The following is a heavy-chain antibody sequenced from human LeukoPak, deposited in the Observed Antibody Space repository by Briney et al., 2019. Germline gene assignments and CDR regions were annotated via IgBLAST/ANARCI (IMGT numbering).Heavy chain of an antibody. CDR1: GGSFSDSY. V-gene: IGHV4-34*01. CDR3: AKSSGRGLLWFGELLGQPHMDV. CDR2: INHGGST. D-gene: IGHD3-10*01. Sequence: SETLSLTCAVYGGSFSDSYWSWIRQPPGKGLEWIGEINHGGSTKFNPSLKSRVTISLDTSRNQFSLKVNSVTAADTAVYYCAKSSGRGLLWFGELLGQPHMDVWGKGTTVTISS. J-gene: IGHJ6*03.